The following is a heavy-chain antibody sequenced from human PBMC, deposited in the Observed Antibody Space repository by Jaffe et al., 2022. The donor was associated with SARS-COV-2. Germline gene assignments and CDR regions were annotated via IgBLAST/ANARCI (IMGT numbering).Heavy chain of an antibody. V-gene: IGHV3-30-3*01. D-gene: IGHD1-1*01. CDR1: GFIFSNYV. Sequence: QVQLVETGGGVVQPGRSLRLSCSASGFIFSNYVMHWVRQAPGKGLEWVAGISYDGYNKFYAHSLKGRFTISRDNSENTLYLQMDSLTDEDTALFYCTREVHGFDVWGPGTTVTVSS. J-gene: IGHJ6*02. CDR2: ISYDGYNK. CDR3: TREVHGFDV.